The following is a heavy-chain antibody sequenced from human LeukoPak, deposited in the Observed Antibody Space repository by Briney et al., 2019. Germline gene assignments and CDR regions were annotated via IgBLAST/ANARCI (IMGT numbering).Heavy chain of an antibody. CDR3: ARDFTDSGSSLVYYYYYYMDV. D-gene: IGHD1-26*01. CDR2: IYTSGST. V-gene: IGHV4-4*07. Sequence: SETLSLTCTVSGGSISSYYWSWIRQPAGKGLEWIGRIYTSGSTTYNPSLKSRVTMSIDTSKNQFSLKLSSVTAADTAVYYCARDFTDSGSSLVYYYYYYMDVWGKGTTVSVSS. CDR1: GGSISSYY. J-gene: IGHJ6*03.